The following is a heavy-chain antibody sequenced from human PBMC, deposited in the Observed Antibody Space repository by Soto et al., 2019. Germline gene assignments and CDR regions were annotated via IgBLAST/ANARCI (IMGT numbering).Heavy chain of an antibody. Sequence: SETLSLTCTVSGGSISSSSYYWGWIRQPPGKGLEWIGSIYYSGSTYYNPSLKSRVTISVDTSKNQFSLKLGSVTAADTAVYYCAHIKGEWELQALDYWGQGTLVTVSS. J-gene: IGHJ4*02. CDR2: IYYSGST. CDR3: AHIKGEWELQALDY. V-gene: IGHV4-39*01. CDR1: GGSISSSSYY. D-gene: IGHD1-26*01.